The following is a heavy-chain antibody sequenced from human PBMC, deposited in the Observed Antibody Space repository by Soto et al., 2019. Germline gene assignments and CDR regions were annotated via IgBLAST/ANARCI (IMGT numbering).Heavy chain of an antibody. Sequence: LSLTCSVSDDSFSTYYWTWIRQPAGKGLEWIGRIYTSGSTNYNPPLKSRVAMSVDTSKNQFSLSLKSVTAADTAVYYCARSAGSFNLDYWGQGALVTVSS. CDR2: IYTSGST. D-gene: IGHD1-26*01. CDR1: DDSFSTYY. CDR3: ARSAGSFNLDY. J-gene: IGHJ4*02. V-gene: IGHV4-4*07.